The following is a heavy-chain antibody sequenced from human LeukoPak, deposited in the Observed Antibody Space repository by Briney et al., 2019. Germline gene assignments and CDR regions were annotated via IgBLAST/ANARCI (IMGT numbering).Heavy chain of an antibody. CDR3: ASMYYYDSSGPFDY. D-gene: IGHD3-22*01. V-gene: IGHV1-69*13. CDR1: GGTFSSYA. CDR2: IIPIFGTA. Sequence: ASVKVSCKASGGTFSSYAISWVRQAPGQGLEWMGGIIPIFGTANYAQKFQGRVTITADESRSTAYMELSSLRSEDTAVYYCASMYYYDSSGPFDYWGQGTLVTVSS. J-gene: IGHJ4*02.